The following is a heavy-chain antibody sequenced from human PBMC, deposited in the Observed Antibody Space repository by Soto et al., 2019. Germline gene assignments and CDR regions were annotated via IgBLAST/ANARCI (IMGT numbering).Heavy chain of an antibody. Sequence: GGSLRLSCAASGFTYSSYSMHWVRQAPGKGLEWVSYISSSSSTIYYADSVKGRFTISRDNAKNSLYLQMNSLRDEDTAVYYCARALMVQGGSYYYYGMDVWGQGTTVTVSS. V-gene: IGHV3-48*02. CDR2: ISSSSSTI. CDR3: ARALMVQGGSYYYYGMDV. CDR1: GFTYSSYS. D-gene: IGHD2-8*01. J-gene: IGHJ6*02.